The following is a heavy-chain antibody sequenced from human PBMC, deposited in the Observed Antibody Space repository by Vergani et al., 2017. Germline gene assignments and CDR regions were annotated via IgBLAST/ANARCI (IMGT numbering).Heavy chain of an antibody. V-gene: IGHV3-48*01. D-gene: IGHD3-22*01. CDR1: GFTFNQYG. J-gene: IGHJ4*02. CDR2: ISSSSGTI. Sequence: VQLVESGGGVVQPGRSLRLSCAASGFTFNQYGMHWVRQAPGKGLEWVSYISSSSGTIFYADSVKGRFTISRDNARNSLYLQMNSLRAEDTAVYYCASNGPYSSGSVYYFDSWGQGTLVTVSS. CDR3: ASNGPYSSGSVYYFDS.